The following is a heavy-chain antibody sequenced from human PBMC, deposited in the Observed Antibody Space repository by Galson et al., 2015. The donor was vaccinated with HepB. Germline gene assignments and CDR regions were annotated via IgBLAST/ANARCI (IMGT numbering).Heavy chain of an antibody. CDR3: AKDCEGNLCQ. Sequence: SLRLSCAASGFTFSSYAMSWVRQAPGKGLEWVSRVSGGSGGAIYYADSVKGRFTISRDNSKDTLYLQMNSLRAEDTAIYYCAKDCEGNLCQWGQGTLVTVSP. CDR1: GFTFSSYA. V-gene: IGHV3-23*01. CDR2: VSGGSGGAI. D-gene: IGHD2-21*01. J-gene: IGHJ4*02.